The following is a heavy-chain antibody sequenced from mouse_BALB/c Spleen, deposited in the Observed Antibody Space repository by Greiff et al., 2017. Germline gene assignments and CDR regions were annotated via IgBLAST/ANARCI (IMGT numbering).Heavy chain of an antibody. CDR2: INPNNGDT. J-gene: IGHJ4*01. Sequence: EVQLQQSGPELVKPGASVKMSCKASGYTFTDYYMKWVKQSRGKSLEWIGDINPNNGDTFYNQKFKGKATLTVDKSSSTAYMQLNSLTSEDSAVYYCARGAPYYYAMDYWGQGTSVTVSS. V-gene: IGHV1-26*01. CDR1: GYTFTDYY. CDR3: ARGAPYYYAMDY.